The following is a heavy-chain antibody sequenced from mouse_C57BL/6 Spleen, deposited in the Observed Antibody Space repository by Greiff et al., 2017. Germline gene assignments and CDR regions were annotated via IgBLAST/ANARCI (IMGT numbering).Heavy chain of an antibody. CDR2: IHPNSGST. Sequence: QVQLKQPGAELVKPGASVKLSCKASGYTFTSYWMHRVKQRPGQGLEWIGMIHPNSGSTNYNEKFKSKATLTVDKSSSTAYMQLSSLTSEASAVYYCSRSDDGSFDYWGQGTTLTVSS. CDR3: SRSDDGSFDY. D-gene: IGHD2-3*01. CDR1: GYTFTSYW. V-gene: IGHV1-64*01. J-gene: IGHJ2*01.